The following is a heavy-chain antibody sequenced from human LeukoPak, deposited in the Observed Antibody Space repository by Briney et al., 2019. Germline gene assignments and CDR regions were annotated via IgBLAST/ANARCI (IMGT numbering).Heavy chain of an antibody. J-gene: IGHJ4*02. CDR2: INPNSGGT. V-gene: IGHV1-2*02. CDR1: GYTFTGYY. Sequence: ASVKVSCKASGYTFTGYYMHWVRQAPGQGLEWMGWINPNSGGTNYAQKFQGRVTMTRDTSISTAYMELSRLRSDDTAVYYCAREPKTYSSSWEPLLDYWGQGTLVTVSS. D-gene: IGHD6-13*01. CDR3: AREPKTYSSSWEPLLDY.